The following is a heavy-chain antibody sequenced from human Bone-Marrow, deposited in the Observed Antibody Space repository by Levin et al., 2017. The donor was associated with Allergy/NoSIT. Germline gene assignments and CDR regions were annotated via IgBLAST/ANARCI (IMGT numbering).Heavy chain of an antibody. CDR3: ALGNGWLRLRRLVPFDY. Sequence: PGGSLRLSCAASGITFRGYWMAWIRQAPGKGLEWVANIKPDSSETYFMDSVKGRFTISRDNARNSVYLHMNNLRAEDTAVYYCALGNGWLRLRRLVPFDYWGEGTLVTVSS. CDR2: IKPDSSET. CDR1: GITFRGYW. J-gene: IGHJ4*02. D-gene: IGHD5-12*01. V-gene: IGHV3-7*01.